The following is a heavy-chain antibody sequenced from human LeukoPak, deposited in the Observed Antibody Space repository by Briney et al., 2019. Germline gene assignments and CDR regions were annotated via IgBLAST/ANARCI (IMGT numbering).Heavy chain of an antibody. CDR2: ISTSSAYT. CDR1: GFTFSNYN. V-gene: IGHV3-21*01. CDR3: ARPYYYGSGSYYPLDY. D-gene: IGHD3-10*01. Sequence: GGSLRLSCAASGFTFSNYNMNWVRQAPGKGLEWVSSISTSSAYTYYADSVKGRFTISRDTAKNSLYLQMNSLRAEDTAVYYCARPYYYGSGSYYPLDYWGQGTLVTVSS. J-gene: IGHJ4*02.